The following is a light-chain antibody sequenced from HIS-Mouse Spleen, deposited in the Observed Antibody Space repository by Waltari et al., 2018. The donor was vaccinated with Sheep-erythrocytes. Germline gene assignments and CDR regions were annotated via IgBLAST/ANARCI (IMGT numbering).Light chain of an antibody. V-gene: IGLV3-1*01. CDR2: QDS. CDR1: KLGDKY. Sequence: SYELTQPPSVSVSPGQTASITCSGDKLGDKYACWYQQKPGQSPVLVIYQDSKRPSGTPERVSGSNSGNTATLTISGTQAMDEADYYCQAWDNSTAWVFGGGTKLTVL. CDR3: QAWDNSTAWV. J-gene: IGLJ3*02.